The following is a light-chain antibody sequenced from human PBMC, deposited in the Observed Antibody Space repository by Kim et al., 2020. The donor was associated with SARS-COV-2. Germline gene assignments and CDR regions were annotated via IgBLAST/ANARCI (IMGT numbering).Light chain of an antibody. V-gene: IGKV3-15*01. CDR2: RAS. Sequence: EIVMTQSPATLSVSPGERVTLSCRASQSIGSNFAWYQHIPGQAPRLLIYRASTRATGVPARFTGSGSGTEFTLTISSLQSEDFAVYYCQQYNDWPPTYTFGQGTKLEI. CDR3: QQYNDWPPTYT. CDR1: QSIGSN. J-gene: IGKJ2*01.